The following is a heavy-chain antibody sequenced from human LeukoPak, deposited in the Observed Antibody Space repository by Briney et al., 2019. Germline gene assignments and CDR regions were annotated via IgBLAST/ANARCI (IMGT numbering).Heavy chain of an antibody. J-gene: IGHJ4*02. D-gene: IGHD6-19*01. CDR2: IIPILGIA. V-gene: IGHV1-69*04. CDR1: GYIFTSYY. CDR3: ARAHAFSGDTLFDY. Sequence: GASVKVSCKASGYIFTSYYMHWVRQAPGQGLEWMGRIIPILGIANYAQKFQGRVTITADKSTSTAYMELSSLRSEDTAVYYCARAHAFSGDTLFDYWGQGTLVTVSS.